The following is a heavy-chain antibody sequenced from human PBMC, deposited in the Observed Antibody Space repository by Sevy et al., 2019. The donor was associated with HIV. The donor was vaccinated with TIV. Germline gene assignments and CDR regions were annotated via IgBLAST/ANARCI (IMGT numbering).Heavy chain of an antibody. Sequence: SETLSLTCAVYGGSFSGYYWSWIRQPPGKGLEWIGEINHSGSTNYNPSLKSRVTISVDTSKNQFSLRLSSVTAADTAVYYCARVDVANLGSKLYDYVWGSYRPDAFDIWGQGTMVTVSS. CDR2: INHSGST. D-gene: IGHD3-16*02. J-gene: IGHJ3*02. CDR3: ARVDVANLGSKLYDYVWGSYRPDAFDI. CDR1: GGSFSGYY. V-gene: IGHV4-34*01.